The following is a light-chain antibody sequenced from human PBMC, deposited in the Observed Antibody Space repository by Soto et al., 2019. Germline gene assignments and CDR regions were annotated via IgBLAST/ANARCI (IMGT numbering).Light chain of an antibody. Sequence: QSVLTQPASVSGSPGQSITNSCTGTSSDVGSYNLVSWYQQHPGKAPKLMIYEGSKRPSGVSNRFSGSKSGNTASLTISGLQAEDEADYYCCSYAGSSTYVFGTGTKVTVL. J-gene: IGLJ1*01. V-gene: IGLV2-23*01. CDR3: CSYAGSSTYV. CDR1: SSDVGSYNL. CDR2: EGS.